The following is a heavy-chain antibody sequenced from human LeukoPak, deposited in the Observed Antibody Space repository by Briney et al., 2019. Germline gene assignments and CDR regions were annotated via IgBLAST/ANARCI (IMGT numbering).Heavy chain of an antibody. CDR3: ARKQYCSSTSCYIAEYFQH. CDR1: GFTFSSYW. V-gene: IGHV3-7*03. CDR2: IKQDGSEK. D-gene: IGHD2-2*02. Sequence: GGSLRLSCAASGFTFSSYWMSWVRQAPGKGLKWVANIKQDGSEKYYVDSVKGRFTISRDNAKNSLYLQMNSLRAEDTAVYYCARKQYCSSTSCYIAEYFQHWGQGTLVTVSS. J-gene: IGHJ1*01.